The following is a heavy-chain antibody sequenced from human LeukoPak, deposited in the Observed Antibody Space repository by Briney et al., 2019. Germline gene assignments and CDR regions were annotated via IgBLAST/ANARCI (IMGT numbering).Heavy chain of an antibody. CDR1: GFTFSSYA. D-gene: IGHD3-22*01. J-gene: IGHJ4*02. V-gene: IGHV3-30*14. CDR3: ARDSRRGYDSSGYNFDY. Sequence: GRSLRLSCAASGFTFSSYAMHWVRQVPGKGLEWVAVISYDGYNKYYADSVKGRFTISRDNSKNTLYLQMNSLRAEDTAVYYCARDSRRGYDSSGYNFDYWGQGTLVTVSS. CDR2: ISYDGYNK.